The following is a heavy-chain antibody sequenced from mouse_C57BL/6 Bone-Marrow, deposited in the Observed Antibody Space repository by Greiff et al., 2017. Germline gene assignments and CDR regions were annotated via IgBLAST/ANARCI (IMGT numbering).Heavy chain of an antibody. Sequence: QVQLQQSGPGLVQPSQSLSITCTVSGFSLTSYGVHWVRQSPGKGLEWLGVIWRGGSTDYNAAFMSRLSITKANSKSKVFFKMNSLQADDTAIYYCAKHYDYDAGYCAKDYWGQGTSVTVSS. J-gene: IGHJ4*01. V-gene: IGHV2-5*01. CDR1: GFSLTSYG. CDR2: IWRGGST. D-gene: IGHD2-4*01. CDR3: AKHYDYDAGYCAKDY.